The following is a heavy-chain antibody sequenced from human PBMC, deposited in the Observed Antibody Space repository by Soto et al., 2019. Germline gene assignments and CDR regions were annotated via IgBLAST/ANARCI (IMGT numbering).Heavy chain of an antibody. Sequence: SETLSLTCTVSGGSISSYYWSWIRQPPGKGLEWIGYIYYSGSTNYNPSLKSRVTISVDTSKNQFSLKLSSVTAADTAVYYCARSAPPRGYSSSFPSFDYWGQGTLVTSPQ. CDR3: ARSAPPRGYSSSFPSFDY. V-gene: IGHV4-59*01. D-gene: IGHD6-13*01. J-gene: IGHJ4*02. CDR2: IYYSGST. CDR1: GGSISSYY.